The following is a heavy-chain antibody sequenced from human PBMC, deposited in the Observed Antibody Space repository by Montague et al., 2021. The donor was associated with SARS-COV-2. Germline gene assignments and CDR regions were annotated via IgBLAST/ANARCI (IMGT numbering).Heavy chain of an antibody. J-gene: IGHJ4*02. CDR2: ISHSGTA. Sequence: SETLSLTCAVYGGSFSDYKWRWIRQSPGKGLEWLGQISHSGTAIYNPSLKSRVTISVDTAKNQFSLRLTPVNVADTAVYYCTRGAPGYWGQGTLVTVSS. V-gene: IGHV4-34*01. CDR1: GGSFSDYK. CDR3: TRGAPGY.